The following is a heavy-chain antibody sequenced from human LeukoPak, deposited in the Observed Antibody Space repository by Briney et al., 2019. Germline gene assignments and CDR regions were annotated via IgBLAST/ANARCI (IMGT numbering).Heavy chain of an antibody. CDR2: IYYSGST. CDR3: ARFYSSSQSSYFDY. Sequence: SETLSLTCTVSGGSISSSSYYWGWIRQPPGKGLEWIGSIYYSGSTYYNPSLKSRVTISVDTSKNQFSLKLSTVTAADTAVYYCARFYSSSQSSYFDYWGQGTVVTVSS. D-gene: IGHD6-6*01. CDR1: GGSISSSSYY. J-gene: IGHJ4*02. V-gene: IGHV4-39*01.